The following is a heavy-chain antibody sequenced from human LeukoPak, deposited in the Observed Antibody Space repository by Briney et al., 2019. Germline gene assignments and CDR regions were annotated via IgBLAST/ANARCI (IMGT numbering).Heavy chain of an antibody. CDR2: IYYTGAT. J-gene: IGHJ4*02. D-gene: IGHD3-10*01. CDR3: ARRGWYFDF. Sequence: EPVSLTCSVSGGSMRGYYWSWIRQPPGKRREWMGYIYYTGATNSNPSLKSRVTISLDTSKNQFSLKLSSVTAADTAVYYCARRGWYFDFWGRGTLVTVSS. V-gene: IGHV4-59*08. CDR1: GGSMRGYY.